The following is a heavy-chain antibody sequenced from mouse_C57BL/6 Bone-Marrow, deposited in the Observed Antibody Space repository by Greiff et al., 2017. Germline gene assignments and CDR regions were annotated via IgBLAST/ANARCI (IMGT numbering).Heavy chain of an antibody. Sequence: QVQLQQPGAELVRPGSSVKLSCKASGYTFTSYWMDWVQQRPGQGLEWIGNIYPSDSETHYNQKFKDKATLTVDKSSSTAYMQLSSLTSEDSAVYYCARGYYSYYFDYWGQGTTLTVSS. CDR3: ARGYYSYYFDY. V-gene: IGHV1-61*01. D-gene: IGHD2-3*01. CDR2: IYPSDSET. J-gene: IGHJ2*01. CDR1: GYTFTSYW.